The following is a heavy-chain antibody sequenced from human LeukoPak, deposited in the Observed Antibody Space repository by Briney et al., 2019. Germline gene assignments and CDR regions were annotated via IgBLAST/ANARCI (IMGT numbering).Heavy chain of an antibody. CDR1: GFTFSDYD. D-gene: IGHD3-16*01. V-gene: IGHV3-21*01. CDR3: GRAFPPLRTSSAGDL. Sequence: PGGSLRLSCSASGFTFSDYDMNWVRQAPGKGQEWVSSISGLSSYTYYGESVKGRFSISRDNAKNSLYLQMNSLGAEDTATYYCGRAFPPLRTSSAGDLWGQGILVTVSS. J-gene: IGHJ4*02. CDR2: ISGLSSYT.